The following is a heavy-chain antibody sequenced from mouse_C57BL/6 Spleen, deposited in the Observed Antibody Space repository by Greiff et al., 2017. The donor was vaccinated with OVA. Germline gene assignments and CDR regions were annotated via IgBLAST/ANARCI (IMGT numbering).Heavy chain of an antibody. J-gene: IGHJ1*03. V-gene: IGHV5-6*01. Sequence: EVMLVESGGDLVKPGGSLKLSCAASGFTFSSYGMSWVRQTPDKRLEWVATISSGGSYTYYPDSVKGRFTISRDNAKNTLYLQMSSLKSEDTAMYYCATPLYGSSYEWYFDVWGTGTTVTVSS. D-gene: IGHD1-1*01. CDR1: GFTFSSYG. CDR2: ISSGGSYT. CDR3: ATPLYGSSYEWYFDV.